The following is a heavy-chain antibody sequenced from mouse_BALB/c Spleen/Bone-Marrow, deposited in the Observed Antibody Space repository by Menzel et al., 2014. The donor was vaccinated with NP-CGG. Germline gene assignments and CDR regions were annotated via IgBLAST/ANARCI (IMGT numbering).Heavy chain of an antibody. CDR1: GFTFNSYG. CDR2: ISGGGSYT. V-gene: IGHV5-9-2*01. J-gene: IGHJ3*01. CDR3: ARHAYYDQTEVSFVY. D-gene: IGHD2-4*01. Sequence: DVQLVESGGGLVKSGGSLKLSCAASGFTFNSYGMSWVRQTPEKRLEWVVTISGGGSYTFYPDSVKGRFTISRDNAKNNLYLQLSSLRSEDTALYYCARHAYYDQTEVSFVYWGQGTLVTVSA.